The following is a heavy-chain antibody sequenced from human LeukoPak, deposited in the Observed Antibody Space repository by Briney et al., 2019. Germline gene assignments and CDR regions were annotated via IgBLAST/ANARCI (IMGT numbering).Heavy chain of an antibody. V-gene: IGHV1-2*02. CDR2: INPNSGCT. CDR1: GYTFTDYY. J-gene: IGHJ6*02. CDR3: ARVGWSRIAVAGPHYYGMDV. D-gene: IGHD6-19*01. Sequence: GASVKVSCKASGYTFTDYYMHWVRQAPGQGLEWMGWINPNSGCTNYAQKFQGRVTMTRDTSISTAYMELSRLRSDDTAVYYCARVGWSRIAVAGPHYYGMDVWGQGTTVTVSS.